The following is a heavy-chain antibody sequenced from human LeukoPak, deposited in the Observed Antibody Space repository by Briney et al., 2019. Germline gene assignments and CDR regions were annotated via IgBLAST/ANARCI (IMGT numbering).Heavy chain of an antibody. D-gene: IGHD1-1*01. Sequence: GASLKISCKTSGYNFIDHWIGWVRQLPGKGLEWMAIIYPGDSDARYSPSFQGQVTISADKSITTAYLQWSSLKASDTATYYCARLVTPGVTRWFDPWGQGTPVTVSS. CDR2: IYPGDSDA. CDR1: GYNFIDHW. CDR3: ARLVTPGVTRWFDP. J-gene: IGHJ5*02. V-gene: IGHV5-51*01.